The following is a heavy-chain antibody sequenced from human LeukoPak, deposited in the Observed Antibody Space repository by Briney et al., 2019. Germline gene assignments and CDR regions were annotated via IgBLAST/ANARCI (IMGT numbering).Heavy chain of an antibody. J-gene: IGHJ4*02. CDR3: ARGQQLGFRYFDY. CDR1: GYSISSGYY. CDR2: IYHSGST. Sequence: SETLSLTCTVSGYSISSGYYWGWIRQPPGKGLEWIGSIYHSGSTYYNPSLKSRVTISVDTSKNQFSLKLSSVTAADTAVYYCARGQQLGFRYFDYWGQGTLVTVSS. D-gene: IGHD6-6*01. V-gene: IGHV4-38-2*02.